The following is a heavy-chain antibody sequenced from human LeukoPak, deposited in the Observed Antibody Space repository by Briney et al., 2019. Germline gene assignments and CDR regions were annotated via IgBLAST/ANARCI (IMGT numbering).Heavy chain of an antibody. CDR2: IYYSGST. V-gene: IGHV4-61*01. CDR3: ARERVPGYCTNGVCYGPNWFDP. J-gene: IGHJ5*02. Sequence: PSETLSLTCTVSGGSVSSGSYYWSWIRQPPGKGLEWIGYIYYSGSTNYNPSLKSRVTISMDTSKNQFSLKLSSVTAADTAVYYCARERVPGYCTNGVCYGPNWFDPWGQGTLVTVSS. D-gene: IGHD2-8*01. CDR1: GGSVSSGSYY.